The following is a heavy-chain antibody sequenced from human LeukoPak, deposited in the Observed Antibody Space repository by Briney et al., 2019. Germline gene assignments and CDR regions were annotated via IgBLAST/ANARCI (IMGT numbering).Heavy chain of an antibody. CDR2: IDPSDSYT. CDR1: GYSFTSYW. CDR3: ASHPTRCIYDSCV. J-gene: IGHJ4*02. Sequence: PGESLKISCKGSGYSFTSYWISWVRQMPGKGLEWMGRIDPSDSYTNYSPSFQGHVTISADKSISTAYLQWSSLKASDTAMYYCASHPTRCIYDSCVCGQGPLVTVSP. D-gene: IGHD3-22*01. V-gene: IGHV5-10-1*01.